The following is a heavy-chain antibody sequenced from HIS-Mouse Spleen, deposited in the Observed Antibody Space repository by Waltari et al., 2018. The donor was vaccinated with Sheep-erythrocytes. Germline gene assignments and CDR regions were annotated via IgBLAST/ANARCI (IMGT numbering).Heavy chain of an antibody. CDR1: GFTFSTYG. D-gene: IGHD1-26*01. J-gene: IGHJ4*02. CDR3: AKGVGATGLGY. CDR2: ISYDGSNK. V-gene: IGHV3-30*18. Sequence: QVQLVESGGGVVQPGRSLRLSCAASGFTFSTYGRHWVRQAPGKGLEWVAVISYDGSNKYYADSVKGRFTISRDNSKNTLYLQMNSLRAEDTAVYYCAKGVGATGLGYWGQGTLVTVSS.